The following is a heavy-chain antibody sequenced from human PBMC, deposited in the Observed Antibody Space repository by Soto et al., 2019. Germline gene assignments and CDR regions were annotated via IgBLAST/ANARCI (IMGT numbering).Heavy chain of an antibody. Sequence: EASVKVSCKASGGSLSNYGISWVRQAPGQGLEWMGGIIPVFGTANYAQKFQGRVTITADESTNIVYMDVTSLRSEDTAVYYCARGDATKIVVTTYYAMDVWGQGTTVTVSS. CDR2: IIPVFGTA. J-gene: IGHJ6*02. CDR3: ARGDATKIVVTTYYAMDV. V-gene: IGHV1-69*13. D-gene: IGHD4-17*01. CDR1: GGSLSNYG.